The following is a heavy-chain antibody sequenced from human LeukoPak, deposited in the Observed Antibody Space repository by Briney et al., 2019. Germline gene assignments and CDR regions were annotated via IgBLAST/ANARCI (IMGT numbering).Heavy chain of an antibody. Sequence: GGSLRLSCAASGFTFRDSTMNWVRQAPGKGLEWVSTSGTLGDTYYADSVKGRFTISRDNFQNALYLQMTSLRVDDTAIYYCARKTPGQHPFGSWGQGTVVTVSP. J-gene: IGHJ4*02. V-gene: IGHV3-23*01. CDR2: SGTLGDT. CDR1: GFTFRDST. CDR3: ARKTPGQHPFGS. D-gene: IGHD2-8*02.